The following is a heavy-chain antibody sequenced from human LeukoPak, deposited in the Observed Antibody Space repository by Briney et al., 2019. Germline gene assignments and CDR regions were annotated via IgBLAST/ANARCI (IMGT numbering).Heavy chain of an antibody. Sequence: APVKVSCKASGYTFTSYYMHWVRQAPGQGLEWMGIINPSGGSTSYAQKFQGRVTMTRDTSTSTVYMELSSLRSEDTAVYYCARAPPRITIFGVVIPDGVNFDYWGQGTLVTVSS. CDR1: GYTFTSYY. V-gene: IGHV1-46*01. CDR3: ARAPPRITIFGVVIPDGVNFDY. CDR2: INPSGGST. J-gene: IGHJ4*02. D-gene: IGHD3-3*01.